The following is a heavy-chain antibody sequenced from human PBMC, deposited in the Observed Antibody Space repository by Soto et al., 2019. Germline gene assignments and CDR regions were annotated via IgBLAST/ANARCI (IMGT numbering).Heavy chain of an antibody. Sequence: ASVKVSCKASGYTFTSYGISWVRQAPGQGLEWMGWISAYNGNTNYAQKLQGRVTMTTDTSTSTAYIELRSLRSDDTAVYYCAGSQPGVAVAGTLSAGRAFDIWGQGTMVTVSS. J-gene: IGHJ3*02. D-gene: IGHD6-19*01. CDR1: GYTFTSYG. V-gene: IGHV1-18*01. CDR2: ISAYNGNT. CDR3: AGSQPGVAVAGTLSAGRAFDI.